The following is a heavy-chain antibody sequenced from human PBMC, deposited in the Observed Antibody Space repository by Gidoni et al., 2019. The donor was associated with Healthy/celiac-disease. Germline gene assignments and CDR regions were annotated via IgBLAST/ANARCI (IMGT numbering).Heavy chain of an antibody. J-gene: IGHJ6*02. CDR3: ARVRGYCSGGSCFPYYYYGMDV. D-gene: IGHD2-15*01. CDR1: GGSISSYY. V-gene: IGHV4-59*01. Sequence: QVQLQESGPGLVKPSETLSLTCTVSGGSISSYYWSWIRQPPGKGLEWIGYIYYSGSTNYNPSLKSRVTISVDTSKNQFSLKLSSVTAADTAVYYCARVRGYCSGGSCFPYYYYGMDVWGQGTTVTVSS. CDR2: IYYSGST.